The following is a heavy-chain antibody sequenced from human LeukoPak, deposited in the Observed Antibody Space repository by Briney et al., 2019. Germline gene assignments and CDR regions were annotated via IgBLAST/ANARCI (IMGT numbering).Heavy chain of an antibody. CDR1: GFTFSSYT. CDR3: AANGGYSSSSLQGTFAFDY. V-gene: IGHV3-23*01. J-gene: IGHJ4*02. CDR2: ISDPHSGSET. D-gene: IGHD6-6*01. Sequence: GGSLRLSCAASGFTFSSYTVNWVRQALGQGLEWVSTISDPHSGSETHYADSVQGRFTISRDDSQNMVYLQMDSLRAEDTAVYYCAANGGYSSSSLQGTFAFDYWGQGTLVTVSS.